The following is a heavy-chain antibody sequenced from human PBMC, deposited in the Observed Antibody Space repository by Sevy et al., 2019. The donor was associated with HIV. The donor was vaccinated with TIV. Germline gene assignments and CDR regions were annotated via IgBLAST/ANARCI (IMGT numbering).Heavy chain of an antibody. CDR3: ARGTRAKYIWGSYHYGGFDY. CDR1: GGSFTGYF. CDR2: INHNEDT. Sequence: SETLSLTCAVYGGSFTGYFWSWIRQPPGKGLEWLGQINHNEDTNYNPALGSRVTISLDMSKSQFSLKLTSVTAADTAVYYCARGTRAKYIWGSYHYGGFDYSGQGTKVTVSS. D-gene: IGHD3-16*02. J-gene: IGHJ4*02. V-gene: IGHV4-34*01.